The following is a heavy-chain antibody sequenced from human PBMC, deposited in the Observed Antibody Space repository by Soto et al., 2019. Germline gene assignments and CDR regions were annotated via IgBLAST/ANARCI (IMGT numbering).Heavy chain of an antibody. CDR1: GGTFSSYA. D-gene: IGHD6-6*01. Sequence: VKVSCKASGGTFSSYAISWVRQAPGQGLEWMGGIIPIFGTANYAQKFQGRVTITADESTSTAYMELSSLRSEDTAVYYCAVGAGYSSSLGYGMDVWGQGTTVTVSS. CDR3: AVGAGYSSSLGYGMDV. J-gene: IGHJ6*02. V-gene: IGHV1-69*01. CDR2: IIPIFGTA.